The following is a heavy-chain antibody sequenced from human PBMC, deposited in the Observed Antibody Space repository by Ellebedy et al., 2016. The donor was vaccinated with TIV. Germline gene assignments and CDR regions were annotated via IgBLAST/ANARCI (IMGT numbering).Heavy chain of an antibody. J-gene: IGHJ5*02. CDR2: IHPSGGRT. V-gene: IGHV1-46*01. CDR1: GGTFSSYA. CDR3: ARDSERGDDGWFDP. D-gene: IGHD4-17*01. Sequence: ASVKVSCXASGGTFSSYAIYWVRQASGQGLEWMGLIHPSGGRTSYAQKFQGRVILTRDTSTRTFYMELYSLRSEDTAVYYCARDSERGDDGWFDPWGQGTLVTVSS.